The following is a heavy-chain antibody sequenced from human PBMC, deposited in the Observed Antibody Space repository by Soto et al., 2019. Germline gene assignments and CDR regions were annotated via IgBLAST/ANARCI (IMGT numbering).Heavy chain of an antibody. J-gene: IGHJ4*02. D-gene: IGHD6-6*01. V-gene: IGHV4-31*03. CDR3: ARLAARPPPNFDY. Sequence: SETLSLTCTVSGGSISSGGYYWSWIRQHPGKGLEWIGYIYYSGSTYYNPSLKSRVTISVDTSKNQFSLKLSSVTAADTAVYYCARLAARPPPNFDYWGQGTLVTVSS. CDR2: IYYSGST. CDR1: GGSISSGGYY.